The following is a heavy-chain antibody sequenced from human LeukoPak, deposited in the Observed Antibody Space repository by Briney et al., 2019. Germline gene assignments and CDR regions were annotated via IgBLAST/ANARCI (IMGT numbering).Heavy chain of an antibody. J-gene: IGHJ4*02. D-gene: IGHD3-10*01. CDR2: IIPILGIA. CDR1: GGTSSSYA. Sequence: ASVKVSCKASGGTSSSYAISWVRQAPGQGLEWMGRIIPILGIANYAQKFQGRVTITADKSTSTAYMGLSSLRSEDTAVYYCARIAINYYAPVESFDYWGQGTLVTVSS. V-gene: IGHV1-69*04. CDR3: ARIAINYYAPVESFDY.